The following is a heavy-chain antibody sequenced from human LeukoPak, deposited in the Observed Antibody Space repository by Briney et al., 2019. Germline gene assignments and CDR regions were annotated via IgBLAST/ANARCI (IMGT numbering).Heavy chain of an antibody. Sequence: ASVKVSCKASGYTFTSYDFNWVRQASGQRPEWMGWMSPNSGDTGYAQKFQDRVTMTRNTSISTAYMELSSLRSNDTAVYYCARGPPNWGYDYWGPGTLVTVSS. J-gene: IGHJ4*02. V-gene: IGHV1-8*01. D-gene: IGHD7-27*01. CDR2: MSPNSGDT. CDR1: GYTFTSYD. CDR3: ARGPPNWGYDY.